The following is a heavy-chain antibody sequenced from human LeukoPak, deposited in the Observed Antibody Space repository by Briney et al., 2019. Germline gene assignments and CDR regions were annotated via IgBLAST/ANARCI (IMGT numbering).Heavy chain of an antibody. CDR3: ARGLRELRGYYYYYYMDV. Sequence: ASVKVSCKASGYTFTSYDINWVRQATGQGLEWMGWMNPNSGNTGYAQKFQGRVTMTRNTSISTAYMELSSLRSEDTAVYYCARGLRELRGYYYYYYMDVWGKGTTVTISS. J-gene: IGHJ6*03. D-gene: IGHD3-10*01. CDR2: MNPNSGNT. CDR1: GYTFTSYD. V-gene: IGHV1-8*01.